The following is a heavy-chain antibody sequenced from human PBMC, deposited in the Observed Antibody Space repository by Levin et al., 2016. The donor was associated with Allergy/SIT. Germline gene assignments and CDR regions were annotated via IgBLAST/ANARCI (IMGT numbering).Heavy chain of an antibody. J-gene: IGHJ4*02. Sequence: SETLSLTCTVSGDSISSSNYYWGWIRQPPGKGLEWIGSFYYSGSTYYNPSLKSRVTISVDTSKNQFSLKLSSVTAADTAVYYCARHGYTYQHEWGQGTLVTVSS. CDR1: GDSISSSNYY. CDR3: ARHGYTYQHE. V-gene: IGHV4-39*01. D-gene: IGHD6-13*01. CDR2: FYYSGST.